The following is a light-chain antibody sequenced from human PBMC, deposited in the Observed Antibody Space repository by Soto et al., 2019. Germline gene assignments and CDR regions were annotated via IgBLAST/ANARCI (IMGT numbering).Light chain of an antibody. J-gene: IGKJ1*01. CDR1: QSLVHSDGNTY. Sequence: DMVMTQSPRSLPVTPGEPASISCRSSQSLVHSDGNTYLNWYQQRPGQSPRRLIYRVSNRDSGVPDRFSGSGSGTDFTLKISRVEAEDVGVYYCMQGTHLRTFGQGTKVDI. CDR3: MQGTHLRT. V-gene: IGKV2-30*02. CDR2: RVS.